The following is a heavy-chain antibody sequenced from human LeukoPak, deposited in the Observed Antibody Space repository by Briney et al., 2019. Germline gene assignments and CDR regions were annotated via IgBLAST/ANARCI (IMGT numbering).Heavy chain of an antibody. J-gene: IGHJ3*02. CDR3: AKVFPQHYYDSSGYYYGAFDI. CDR2: ISYDGSNK. V-gene: IGHV3-30-3*01. D-gene: IGHD3-22*01. Sequence: PGRSLRLSFAASGFTFSSYTMHWVRQAPGKGLEWVAVISYDGSNKYYADSVKGRFTISRDNSKNTLYLQMNSLRAEDTAVYYCAKVFPQHYYDSSGYYYGAFDIWGQGTMVTVSS. CDR1: GFTFSSYT.